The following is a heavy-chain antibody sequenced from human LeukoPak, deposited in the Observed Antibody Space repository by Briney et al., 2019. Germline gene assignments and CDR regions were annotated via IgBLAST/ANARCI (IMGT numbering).Heavy chain of an antibody. V-gene: IGHV4-59*01. Sequence: PGGSLRLSCAVSGFTFSSYWMSWIRQPPGKGLEWIGYIYYSGSTNYNPSLKSRVTISVDTSKNQFSLKLSSVTAADTAVYYCASGSSWYEDYWGQGTLVTVSS. J-gene: IGHJ4*02. CDR3: ASGSSWYEDY. CDR1: GFTFSSYW. CDR2: IYYSGST. D-gene: IGHD6-13*01.